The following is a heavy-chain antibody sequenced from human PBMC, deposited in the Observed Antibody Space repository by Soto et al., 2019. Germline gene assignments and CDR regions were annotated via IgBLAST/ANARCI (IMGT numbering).Heavy chain of an antibody. V-gene: IGHV1-69*12. CDR1: GGTFSSYA. CDR2: IIPIFGTA. D-gene: IGHD3-9*01. CDR3: ARSLRYPPTPSYAFDI. Sequence: QVQLVQSGAEVKKPGSSVKVSCKASGGTFSSYAISWVRQAPGQGLEWMGGIIPIFGTANYAQKFQGRVTITADDSTSTADMELSSLRSEDTALYYCARSLRYPPTPSYAFDIWGQGTMVTVSS. J-gene: IGHJ3*02.